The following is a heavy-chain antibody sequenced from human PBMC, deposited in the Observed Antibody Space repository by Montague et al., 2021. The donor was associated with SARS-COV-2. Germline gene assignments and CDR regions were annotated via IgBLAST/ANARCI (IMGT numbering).Heavy chain of an antibody. D-gene: IGHD3-10*01. CDR2: IYHSGST. Sequence: SETLSLTCAVSGASISSSNWWSWVRQPPGKGLDWIGEIYHSGSTNYNPSLKSRVTISVDKSKNQFSLKLSSVTAAATAVYYCARRGAGWFGSNPESFHYWGQGTLVTVSS. V-gene: IGHV4-4*02. J-gene: IGHJ4*02. CDR3: ARRGAGWFGSNPESFHY. CDR1: GASISSSNW.